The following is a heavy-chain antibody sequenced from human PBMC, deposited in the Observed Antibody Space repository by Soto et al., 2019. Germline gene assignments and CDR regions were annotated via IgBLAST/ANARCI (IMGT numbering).Heavy chain of an antibody. CDR3: ARVPAAGDNWFDP. J-gene: IGHJ5*02. V-gene: IGHV3-74*01. CDR1: GFTFSSYW. D-gene: IGHD6-13*01. Sequence: GGSLRLSCAASGFTFSSYWMHWVRQAPGKGLVWVSRINSDGSSTSYADSVKGRFTISRDNAKNTLYLQMNSLRAEDTAVYYCARVPAAGDNWFDPWGQGTLVTVSS. CDR2: INSDGSST.